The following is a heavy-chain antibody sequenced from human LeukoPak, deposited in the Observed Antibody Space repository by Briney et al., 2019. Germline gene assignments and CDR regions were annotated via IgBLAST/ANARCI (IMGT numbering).Heavy chain of an antibody. CDR3: ARADYSYGPGSY. CDR1: GYSIGSGYY. Sequence: PSETVSLTCTVSGYSIGSGYYWGWIRQPPGKGLEWIGSIYHSGSTYYNPSLKSRVTISVDTSKNQFSLKLSSVTAADTAVYYCARADYSYGPGSYWGQGTLVTVSS. D-gene: IGHD5-18*01. CDR2: IYHSGST. V-gene: IGHV4-38-2*02. J-gene: IGHJ4*02.